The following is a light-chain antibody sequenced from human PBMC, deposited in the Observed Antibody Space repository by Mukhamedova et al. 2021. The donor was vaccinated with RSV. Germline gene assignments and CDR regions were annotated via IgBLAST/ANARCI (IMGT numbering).Light chain of an antibody. V-gene: IGKV2-28*01. CDR3: MQALQTWT. CDR2: LGS. J-gene: IGKJ1*01. CDR1: NGYYY. Sequence: NGYYYLDWYLQKPGQSPQLLIYLGSKRASGVPDRFSGSGSGTDFTLKISKVEAEDVGVYYCMQALQTWTFGQGTKVEIK.